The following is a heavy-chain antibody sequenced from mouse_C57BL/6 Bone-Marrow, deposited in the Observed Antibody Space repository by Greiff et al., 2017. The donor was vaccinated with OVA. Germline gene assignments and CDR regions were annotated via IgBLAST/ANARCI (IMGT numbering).Heavy chain of an antibody. V-gene: IGHV1-31*01. CDR2: IYPYNGVS. Sequence: VHVKQSGPELVKPGASVKISCKASGYSFTGYYMHWVKQSHGNILDWIGYIYPYNGVSSYNQKFKGKATLTVDKSSSTAYMELRSLTSEDSAVYYCARGRDYYGSSYENAMDYWGQGTSVTVSS. CDR1: GYSFTGYY. CDR3: ARGRDYYGSSYENAMDY. D-gene: IGHD1-1*01. J-gene: IGHJ4*01.